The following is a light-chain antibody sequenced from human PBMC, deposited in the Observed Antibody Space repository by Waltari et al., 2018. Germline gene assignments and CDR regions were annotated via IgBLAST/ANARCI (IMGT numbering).Light chain of an antibody. J-gene: IGKJ1*01. Sequence: IMLTQSPDTLSLSPGERATLSCRASQSSGTFLVWYQQKPGQAPRLLIYAASTRATGIPDRFSGSGSGTDFSLIISRLEPEDFAVYYCQHYVRLPVTFGQGTKVEIK. V-gene: IGKV3-20*01. CDR1: QSSGTF. CDR2: AAS. CDR3: QHYVRLPVT.